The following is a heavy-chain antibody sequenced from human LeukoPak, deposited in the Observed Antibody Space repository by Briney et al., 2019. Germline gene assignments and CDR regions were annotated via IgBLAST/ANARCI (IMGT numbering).Heavy chain of an antibody. Sequence: ASVKVSCKASGYTFTGYYMHWVRQAPGQGLDWMGWINPNSGGANYAQKFQGRVTMTRDTSISTAYMGLGSLRSDDTAVYYCALRIAATGTEDYWGQGTLVTVSS. V-gene: IGHV1-2*02. J-gene: IGHJ4*02. CDR2: INPNSGGA. CDR3: ALRIAATGTEDY. D-gene: IGHD6-13*01. CDR1: GYTFTGYY.